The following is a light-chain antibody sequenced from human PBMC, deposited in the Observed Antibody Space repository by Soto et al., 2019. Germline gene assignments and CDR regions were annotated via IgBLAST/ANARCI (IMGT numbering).Light chain of an antibody. Sequence: EIVLTQSPGTLSLSPGERATLSCRASQSVSSTYLAWYQQKPGQAPRLLIYGASSRANGIPDRFSGNGSVTDFTLTISSLEPEDFAVYYCQQYGGSSWTFGQGTKVEIK. V-gene: IGKV3-20*01. J-gene: IGKJ1*01. CDR1: QSVSSTY. CDR3: QQYGGSSWT. CDR2: GAS.